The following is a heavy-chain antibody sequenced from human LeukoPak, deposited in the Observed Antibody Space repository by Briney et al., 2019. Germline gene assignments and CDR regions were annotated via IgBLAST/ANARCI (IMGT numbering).Heavy chain of an antibody. D-gene: IGHD3-22*01. Sequence: SQTLSLTCAISGDSVSSNSATWTWVRQSPSRGLEWLGRTYYRSKWYNDYAESVKSRITINPDTSRNQFSLQLNSVTPEDTAVYYCARARDSSGYYYYYFGMDVWGQGSTVTVSS. CDR1: GDSVSSNSAT. J-gene: IGHJ6*02. V-gene: IGHV6-1*01. CDR3: ARARDSSGYYYYYFGMDV. CDR2: TYYRSKWYN.